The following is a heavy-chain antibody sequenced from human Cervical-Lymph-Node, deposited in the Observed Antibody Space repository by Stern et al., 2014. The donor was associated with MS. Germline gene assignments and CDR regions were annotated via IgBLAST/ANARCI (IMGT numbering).Heavy chain of an antibody. CDR1: GAPISSYY. J-gene: IGHJ4*02. CDR3: ARKSLSMDHYFDS. Sequence: QVQLQESGPGLVKPSETLSLTCTVSGAPISSYYWNWIRQPPGKGLEWIGYIYYTGTTNYNPSLKGRVAISLDTSKNQFSLILRSVSAADTAVYYCARKSLSMDHYFDSWGQGTLVTVSS. V-gene: IGHV4-59*01. CDR2: IYYTGTT. D-gene: IGHD2-2*03.